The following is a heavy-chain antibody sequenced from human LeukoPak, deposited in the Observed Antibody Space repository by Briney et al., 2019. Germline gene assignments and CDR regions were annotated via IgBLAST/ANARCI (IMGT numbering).Heavy chain of an antibody. Sequence: GGSLRLSCAASGFTVSSNYMSWVRQAPGKGLEWVSVIYSGGSTYYADSVKGRFTISRDNSKNTLYLQMNSLRAEDTAVYYCAKEGFYYGSGSLYGMDVWGQGTTVTVSS. CDR3: AKEGFYYGSGSLYGMDV. D-gene: IGHD3-10*01. J-gene: IGHJ6*02. V-gene: IGHV3-53*01. CDR1: GFTVSSNY. CDR2: IYSGGST.